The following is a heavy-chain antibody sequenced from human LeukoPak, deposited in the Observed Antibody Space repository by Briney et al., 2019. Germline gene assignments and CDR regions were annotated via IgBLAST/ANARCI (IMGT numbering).Heavy chain of an antibody. Sequence: PGGSLRLSCAGSGFTFSSYALHWVRQAPGKGLEWVSYITADSGTTYYADSVKRRFTISRDNAKNSLYLQMNSLRDEDTAVYYGASRDYFDYWGQGTLVTVSS. V-gene: IGHV3-48*02. CDR2: ITADSGTT. CDR3: ASRDYFDY. J-gene: IGHJ4*02. CDR1: GFTFSSYA.